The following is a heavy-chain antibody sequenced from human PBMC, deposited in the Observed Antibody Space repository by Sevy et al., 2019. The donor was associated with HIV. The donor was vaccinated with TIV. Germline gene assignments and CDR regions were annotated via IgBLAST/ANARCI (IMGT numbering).Heavy chain of an antibody. V-gene: IGHV3-30*18. CDR3: AKDFLVVVARGAFDI. CDR1: GFTFSSYG. Sequence: GGSLRLSCAASGFTFSSYGMHWVRQAPGKGLEWVAVISYDGSNKYYADSVKGRFTISRDNSKNTLYLQMNSLRAEDTAVYYCAKDFLVVVARGAFDIWGQGTMVTVSS. CDR2: ISYDGSNK. D-gene: IGHD2-15*01. J-gene: IGHJ3*02.